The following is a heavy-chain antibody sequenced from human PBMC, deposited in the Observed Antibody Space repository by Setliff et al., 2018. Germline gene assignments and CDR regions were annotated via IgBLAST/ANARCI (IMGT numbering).Heavy chain of an antibody. CDR3: VREGVDTRSSTDYRYYMDV. CDR1: GDTFRSYG. J-gene: IGHJ6*03. Sequence: GASVKVSCKASGDTFRSYGIGWVRQAPGQGLEWMGGTIPMFGSTSYAQKFQGRFTIITDESTTTAYMELSSLGSEDTAVYYCVREGVDTRSSTDYRYYMDVWGKGTTGTVSS. CDR2: TIPMFGST. V-gene: IGHV1-69*05. D-gene: IGHD5-18*01.